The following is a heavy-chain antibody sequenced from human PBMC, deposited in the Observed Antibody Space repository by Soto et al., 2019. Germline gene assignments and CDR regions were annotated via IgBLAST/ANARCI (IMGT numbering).Heavy chain of an antibody. J-gene: IGHJ4*02. D-gene: IGHD3-16*01. CDR3: AKHVDNWGVPYYLES. V-gene: IGHV5-51*01. CDR1: GYGFSSSW. CDR2: IYPGDSET. Sequence: GESLKISCQASGYGFSSSWIAWVRQSPGKGLEWLGIIYPGDSETRYSPSFRGQVTFSADTSTNTAFLQWSRLKASDSGIYHCAKHVDNWGVPYYLESWGQGTQVTVSS.